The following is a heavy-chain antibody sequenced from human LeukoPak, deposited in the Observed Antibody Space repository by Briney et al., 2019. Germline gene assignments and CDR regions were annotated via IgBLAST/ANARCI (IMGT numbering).Heavy chain of an antibody. Sequence: PGGSLRLSCGASGFTFDDYGISWVRQAPGNGLEWISGVNWNGGSTGYADSVKGRFTISRDNAKNSLYLQMNSLRAEDTALYHCARETSSGWSYYMDVWGKGTTVTISS. CDR1: GFTFDDYG. D-gene: IGHD6-19*01. J-gene: IGHJ6*03. CDR3: ARETSSGWSYYMDV. V-gene: IGHV3-20*01. CDR2: VNWNGGST.